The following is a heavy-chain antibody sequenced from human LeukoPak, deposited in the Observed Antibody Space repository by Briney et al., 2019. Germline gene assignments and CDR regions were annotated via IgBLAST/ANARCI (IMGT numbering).Heavy chain of an antibody. CDR3: ARVSSAGIWDY. V-gene: IGHV4-4*07. CDR1: GGSFSGYY. CDR2: IYTSGST. Sequence: PSETLSLTCTVSGGSFSGYYWSWIRQPAGKGLEWIGRIYTSGSTNYNPSLKSQVTMSVDTSKNQFSLKLSSVTAADTAVYYCARVSSAGIWDYWGQGTLVTVSS. J-gene: IGHJ4*02. D-gene: IGHD6-19*01.